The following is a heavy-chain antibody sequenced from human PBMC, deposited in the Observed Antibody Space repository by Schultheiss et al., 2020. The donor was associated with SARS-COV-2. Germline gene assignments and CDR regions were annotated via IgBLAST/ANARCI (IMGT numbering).Heavy chain of an antibody. D-gene: IGHD6-19*01. J-gene: IGHJ4*02. Sequence: GGSLRLSCAASRFTFSDYGMHWVRQAPGKGLEWVAVIWSDGSNRYYADSVKGRFTISRDNSKNTLYLQMNSLRAEDTAVYYCATRGSSGWYSGFYFDYWGQGTLVTVSS. V-gene: IGHV3-30*02. CDR1: RFTFSDYG. CDR3: ATRGSSGWYSGFYFDY. CDR2: IWSDGSNR.